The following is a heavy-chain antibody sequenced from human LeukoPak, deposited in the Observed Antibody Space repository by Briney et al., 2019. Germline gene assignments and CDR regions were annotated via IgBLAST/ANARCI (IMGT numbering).Heavy chain of an antibody. J-gene: IGHJ4*02. D-gene: IGHD3-22*01. CDR2: IKQDGSEK. Sequence: PGGSLRLSCAASGFTFSSYWMSWVRQAPGKGLEWVANIKQDGSEKYYVDSVKGRFTISRDNAKNSLYLQMNSLRTEDTALYYCAKIQAFHAYYYDSSGYHDFDYWGQGTLVTVSS. CDR3: AKIQAFHAYYYDSSGYHDFDY. V-gene: IGHV3-7*03. CDR1: GFTFSSYW.